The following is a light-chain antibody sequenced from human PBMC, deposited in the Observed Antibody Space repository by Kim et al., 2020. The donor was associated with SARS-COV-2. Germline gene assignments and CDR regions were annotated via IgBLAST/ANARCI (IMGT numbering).Light chain of an antibody. CDR1: QSVSSN. V-gene: IGKV3-15*01. CDR3: QQYNNGPRLT. Sequence: SPGERATLSCRASQSVSSNLAWYHQKPGQAPRLLIYGASTRATGIPARFSGSGSGTEFTLTISSLQSEDFAVYYCQQYNNGPRLTFGGGTKVDIK. J-gene: IGKJ4*01. CDR2: GAS.